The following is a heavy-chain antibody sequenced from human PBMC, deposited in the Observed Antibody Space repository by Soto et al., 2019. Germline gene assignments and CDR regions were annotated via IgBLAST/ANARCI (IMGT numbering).Heavy chain of an antibody. V-gene: IGHV3-11*01. CDR1: GFRFGDYY. J-gene: IGHJ4*02. CDR2: ISSSAYTR. Sequence: QVQLVESGGGLVKPGGSLRLSCAASGFRFGDYYMSWIRQAPGKGLEWVSYISSSAYTRYYAASVEGRFTISTDNAKNSLFLQMNSLRADDTAVYYCARGLVVAATRGPLDYWGPGILVTVSS. D-gene: IGHD2-15*01. CDR3: ARGLVVAATRGPLDY.